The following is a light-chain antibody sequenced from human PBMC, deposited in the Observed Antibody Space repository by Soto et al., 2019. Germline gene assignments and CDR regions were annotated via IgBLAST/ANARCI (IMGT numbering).Light chain of an antibody. J-gene: IGKJ4*01. CDR3: QQTYSTPVT. CDR1: QSITTH. CDR2: AAS. V-gene: IGKV1-39*01. Sequence: DIQMTQSPSSLSASVGDRVTLTCRASQSITTHLNWYQQKPGKAPNLLICAASSLHSGVPSRFSGSGSGTDFTLTISSLQPEDVATYYCQQTYSTPVTFGGGTKVEIK.